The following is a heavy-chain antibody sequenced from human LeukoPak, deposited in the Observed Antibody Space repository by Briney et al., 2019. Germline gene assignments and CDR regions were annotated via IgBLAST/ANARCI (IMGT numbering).Heavy chain of an antibody. V-gene: IGHV1-18*01. Sequence: ASVKVSCKASGYTFTSYGISWVRQAPGQGLEWMGWISAYNGNTNYAQKLQGRVTMTTDTSTSTAYMELRSLRSDDTAVYYCAREVRYCSGGSCYLLADYWGQGTLVTVSS. CDR2: ISAYNGNT. D-gene: IGHD2-15*01. CDR3: AREVRYCSGGSCYLLADY. CDR1: GYTFTSYG. J-gene: IGHJ4*02.